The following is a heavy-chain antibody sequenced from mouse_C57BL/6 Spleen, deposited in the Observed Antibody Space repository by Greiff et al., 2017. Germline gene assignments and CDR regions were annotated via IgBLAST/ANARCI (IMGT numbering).Heavy chain of an antibody. CDR3: ARRATYGNRYWYFDV. Sequence: EVQLQESGGGLVQPGGSLKLSCAASGFTFSDYGMAWVRQAPRKGPEWVAFISNLAYSIYYADTVTGRFTISRENAKNTLYLEMSSLRSEDTAMYYCARRATYGNRYWYFDVWGTGTTVTVSS. D-gene: IGHD2-1*01. CDR1: GFTFSDYG. V-gene: IGHV5-15*01. CDR2: ISNLAYSI. J-gene: IGHJ1*03.